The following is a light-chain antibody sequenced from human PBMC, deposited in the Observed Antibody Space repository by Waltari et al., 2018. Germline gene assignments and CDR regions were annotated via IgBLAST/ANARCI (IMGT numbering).Light chain of an antibody. CDR3: CSYAGFSFWV. CDR2: EVS. J-gene: IGLJ3*02. V-gene: IGLV2-23*02. Sequence: QSALTQPASVSGSPGQSITISCTGTSSDVGSYNLVSWYQQYPGKAPKLMIYEVSKRPSGVSNRFSGSKSGDTASLTISGLQAEDEADYYCCSYAGFSFWVFGGGTTVTVL. CDR1: SSDVGSYNL.